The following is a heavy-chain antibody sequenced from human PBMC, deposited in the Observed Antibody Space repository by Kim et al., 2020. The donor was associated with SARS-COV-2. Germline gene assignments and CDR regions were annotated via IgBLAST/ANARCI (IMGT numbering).Heavy chain of an antibody. J-gene: IGHJ4*02. CDR2: INHSGST. D-gene: IGHD3-22*01. V-gene: IGHV4-34*01. CDR1: GGSFSGYY. CDR3: ARVGYYDSSGKNPFDY. Sequence: SETLSLTCAVYGGSFSGYYWSWIRQPPGKGLEWIGEINHSGSTNYNPSLKSRVTISVDTSKNQFSLKLSSVTAADTAVYYCARVGYYDSSGKNPFDYWGQGTLVTVSS.